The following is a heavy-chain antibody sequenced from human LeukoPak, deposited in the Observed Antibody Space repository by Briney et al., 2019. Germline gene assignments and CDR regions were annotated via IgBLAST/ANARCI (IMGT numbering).Heavy chain of an antibody. Sequence: PSETLSLTCATYGGSFSHYYWSWIRQSPGKGLEWVGEIHPSGITSFNPSLESRVSISKDTSKNQFSLKLTSVTAADTAVYYCSRGSDESKTGDYWGQGTLVTVSS. CDR3: SRGSDESKTGDY. D-gene: IGHD6-25*01. V-gene: IGHV4-34*01. J-gene: IGHJ4*02. CDR1: GGSFSHYY. CDR2: IHPSGIT.